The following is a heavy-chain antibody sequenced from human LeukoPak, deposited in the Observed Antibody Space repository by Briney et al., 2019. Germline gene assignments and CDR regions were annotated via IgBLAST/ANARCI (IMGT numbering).Heavy chain of an antibody. CDR2: IHFSGTV. J-gene: IGHJ4*02. D-gene: IGHD5-18*01. CDR1: GASISGTSYY. Sequence: SETLSLTCTVSGASISGTSYYWTWTRHHPREGLELLGFIHFSGTVYYNPSLRSRLIISADTSKNQMSLKLSSLTAADTAVYYCAAGGDIAKGGNYWGQGTQVTVSS. V-gene: IGHV4-31*03. CDR3: AAGGDIAKGGNY.